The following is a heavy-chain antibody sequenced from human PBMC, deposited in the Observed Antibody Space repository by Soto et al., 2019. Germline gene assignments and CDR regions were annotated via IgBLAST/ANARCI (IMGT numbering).Heavy chain of an antibody. CDR3: ARDYGDGSGSYYARFDY. J-gene: IGHJ4*02. CDR1: GGTFSSYA. V-gene: IGHV1-69*06. Sequence: ASVKVSCKASGGTFSSYAISWVRQSPGQGLEWMGGIIPIFGTANYAQKFQGRVTITADKSTGTAYMELSSLRSEDTAVYYCARDYGDGSGSYYARFDYWGQGTLVTVSS. CDR2: IIPIFGTA. D-gene: IGHD3-10*01.